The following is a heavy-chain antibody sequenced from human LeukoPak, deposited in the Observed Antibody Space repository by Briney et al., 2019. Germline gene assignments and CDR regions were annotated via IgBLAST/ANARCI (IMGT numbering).Heavy chain of an antibody. D-gene: IGHD3-10*01. CDR3: ARELLWFGELSYDAFDI. J-gene: IGHJ3*02. V-gene: IGHV3-48*01. CDR1: GFTFSSYS. Sequence: PGGSLRLSCAASGFTFSSYSMNWVRQAPGKGLEWVSHISSSSSTIYYADSVKGRFTISRDNAKNSLYLQMNSLRAEDTAVYYCARELLWFGELSYDAFDIWGQGTMVTVSS. CDR2: ISSSSSTI.